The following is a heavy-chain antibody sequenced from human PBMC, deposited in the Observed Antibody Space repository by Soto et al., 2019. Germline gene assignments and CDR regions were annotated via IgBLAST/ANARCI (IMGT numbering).Heavy chain of an antibody. CDR3: VRDSPIGSTFSGYDGIDY. D-gene: IGHD5-12*01. V-gene: IGHV1-3*01. CDR2: INAGNGNT. J-gene: IGHJ4*02. CDR1: GYTFTSYA. Sequence: ASVKVSCKASGYTFTSYAMHWVRQAPGQGLEWMGWINAGNGNTNYAQKFQGRVTITADKSTGTAYMELNSLRSEDTAVYYCVRDSPIGSTFSGYDGIDYWGQGTLVTVPQ.